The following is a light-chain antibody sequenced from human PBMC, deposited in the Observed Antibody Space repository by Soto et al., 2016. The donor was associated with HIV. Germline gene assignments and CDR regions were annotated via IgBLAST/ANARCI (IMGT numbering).Light chain of an antibody. CDR1: QNINVW. Sequence: IQMTQSPSTLSASIGDRVTITCRASQNINVWVAWYQQRPGKSPHLLIYQASNLETGVPSRFNGSGSGTEFTLTINNILPDDFATYYCQQYNYFPITFGQGTRLDI. CDR2: QAS. CDR3: QQYNYFPIT. V-gene: IGKV1-5*03. J-gene: IGKJ5*01.